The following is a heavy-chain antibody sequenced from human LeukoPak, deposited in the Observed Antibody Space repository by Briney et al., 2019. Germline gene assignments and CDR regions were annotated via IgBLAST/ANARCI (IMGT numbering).Heavy chain of an antibody. CDR2: INPSGGST. CDR3: ARDSSRTPSSGWFDP. Sequence: ASVKVSCKASGYTFTSYYMHWVRQAPGQGLEWMGIINPSGGSTGYAQKFQGRVTMTRDMSTSTVYMELSSLRSEDTAVYYCARDSSRTPSSGWFDPWGQGTLVTVSS. D-gene: IGHD6-6*01. V-gene: IGHV1-46*01. CDR1: GYTFTSYY. J-gene: IGHJ5*02.